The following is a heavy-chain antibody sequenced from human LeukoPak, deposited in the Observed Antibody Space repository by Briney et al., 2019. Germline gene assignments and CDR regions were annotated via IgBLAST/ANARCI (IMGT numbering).Heavy chain of an antibody. CDR3: TTVYCTSGVCRSYYFDY. J-gene: IGHJ4*02. CDR1: GFTFSNAW. V-gene: IGHV3-15*01. CDR2: IKSKTDGGTT. Sequence: GGSLRLSCAASGFTFSNAWMSWVRQAPGKGLEWVGRIKSKTDGGTTDYAAPVKGRFTISRDDSKNTLYLQMNSLKTEDTAVYYCTTVYCTSGVCRSYYFDYWGQGTLVTVSS. D-gene: IGHD2-8*01.